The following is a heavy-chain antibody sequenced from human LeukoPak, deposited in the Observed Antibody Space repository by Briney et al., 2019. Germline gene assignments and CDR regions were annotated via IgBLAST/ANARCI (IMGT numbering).Heavy chain of an antibody. V-gene: IGHV1-69*01. CDR1: GGTFSSYA. D-gene: IGHD4-17*01. CDR3: VIPDYGDYNDNWFDP. CDR2: IIPILGTA. Sequence: SVKVSCKASGGTFSSYAISWVRQAPGQGLEWMGGIIPILGTANYAQKFQGRVTITADESTSTAYMELSSLRSEDTAVYYCVIPDYGDYNDNWFDPWGQGTLVTVSS. J-gene: IGHJ5*02.